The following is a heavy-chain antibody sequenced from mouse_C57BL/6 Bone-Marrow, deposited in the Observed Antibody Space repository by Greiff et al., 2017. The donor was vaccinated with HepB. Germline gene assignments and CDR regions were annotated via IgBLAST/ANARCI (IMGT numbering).Heavy chain of an antibody. V-gene: IGHV1-15*01. J-gene: IGHJ4*01. Sequence: VQLVESGAELVRPGASVTLSCKASGYTFTDYEMHWVKQTPVHGLEWIGAIDPETGGTAYNQKFKGKAILTADKSSSTAYMELRSLTSEDSAVYYCTRDDYYYGSSYRGYAMDYWGQGTSVTVSS. CDR3: TRDDYYYGSSYRGYAMDY. CDR2: IDPETGGT. D-gene: IGHD1-1*01. CDR1: GYTFTDYE.